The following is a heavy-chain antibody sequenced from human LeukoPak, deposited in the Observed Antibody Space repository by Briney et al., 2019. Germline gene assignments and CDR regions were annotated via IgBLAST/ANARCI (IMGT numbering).Heavy chain of an antibody. Sequence: SETLSLTCAVYGGSFSGYYWSWIRQPPGRGLEWIGEINHSGSTNYNPSLKSRVTISVDTSKNQFSLKLSSVTAADTAVYYCASAPEYDSSGAYDAFDIWGQGTMVTVSS. CDR2: INHSGST. CDR3: ASAPEYDSSGAYDAFDI. J-gene: IGHJ3*02. V-gene: IGHV4-34*01. CDR1: GGSFSGYY. D-gene: IGHD3-22*01.